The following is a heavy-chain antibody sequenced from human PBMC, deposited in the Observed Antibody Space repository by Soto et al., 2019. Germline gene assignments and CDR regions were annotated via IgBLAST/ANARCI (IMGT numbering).Heavy chain of an antibody. Sequence: QVQLQQWGAGLLKPSETLSLTCAVYGGSVSGYYWSCIRQPPGKGQEWIGEINHSGSTNYNPSRKSRVTISVDTSKNQFSLKLSSVTAADTDVYYCARVRIVVAIPDAFDIWGQGTMVTVSS. CDR1: GGSVSGYY. J-gene: IGHJ3*02. D-gene: IGHD1-26*01. CDR3: ARVRIVVAIPDAFDI. CDR2: INHSGST. V-gene: IGHV4-34*01.